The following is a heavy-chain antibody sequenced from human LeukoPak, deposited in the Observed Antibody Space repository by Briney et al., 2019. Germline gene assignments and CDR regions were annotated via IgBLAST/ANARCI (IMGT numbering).Heavy chain of an antibody. V-gene: IGHV1-46*01. CDR2: INPSGGST. CDR1: GYTFTSYY. CDR3: ARDSSGYHRPYWYFDL. Sequence: ASVKVSCKASGYTFTSYYMHWVRQAPGQGLEWMGIINPSGGSTSYAQKFQGRVTMTRDTSTSTVYMELSSPRSEDTAVYYCARDSSGYHRPYWYFDLWGRGTLVTVSS. D-gene: IGHD3-22*01. J-gene: IGHJ2*01.